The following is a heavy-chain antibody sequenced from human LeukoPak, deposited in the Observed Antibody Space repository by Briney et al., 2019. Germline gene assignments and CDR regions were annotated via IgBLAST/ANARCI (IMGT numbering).Heavy chain of an antibody. CDR1: GFTFSSYS. J-gene: IGHJ4*02. CDR3: ARLSNSWYMAIDQ. D-gene: IGHD6-13*01. Sequence: KSGGSLRLSCAASGFTFSSYSMNWVRQAPGKGLEWVSSISSSSSYIYYADSVKGRFTISRANAKKSLYLQMNNLRAEDTAVYYCARLSNSWYMAIDQWGQGTLVTVSS. V-gene: IGHV3-21*04. CDR2: ISSSSSYI.